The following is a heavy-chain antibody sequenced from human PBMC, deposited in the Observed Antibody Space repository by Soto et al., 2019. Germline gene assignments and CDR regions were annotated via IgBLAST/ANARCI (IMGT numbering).Heavy chain of an antibody. V-gene: IGHV1-18*01. D-gene: IGHD6-13*01. Sequence: QVQLVQSGAEVRKPGAPVKVSCKSSGYTFINHGIFWVRQAPGQGLEWMAWIYPYNGNTNYAQKFLGRVTLTTHPSTSTDYMDLRSLTSEDTAIYYCARDVNGAAGGGYWGQGTLVTVSS. J-gene: IGHJ4*02. CDR2: IYPYNGNT. CDR1: GYTFINHG. CDR3: ARDVNGAAGGGY.